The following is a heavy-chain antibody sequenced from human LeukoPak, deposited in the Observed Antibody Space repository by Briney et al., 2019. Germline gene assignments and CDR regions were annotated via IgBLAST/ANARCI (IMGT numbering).Heavy chain of an antibody. J-gene: IGHJ5*02. Sequence: SETLSLTCTVSGGSISSYYWSWIRQPPGKGLEWIGEINHSGSTNYNPSLKSRVTISVDTSKSQFSLKLSSVTAADTAVYYCARGGVRFLEWFSANWFDPWGQGTLVTVSS. CDR2: INHSGST. D-gene: IGHD3-3*01. CDR1: GGSISSYY. CDR3: ARGGVRFLEWFSANWFDP. V-gene: IGHV4-34*01.